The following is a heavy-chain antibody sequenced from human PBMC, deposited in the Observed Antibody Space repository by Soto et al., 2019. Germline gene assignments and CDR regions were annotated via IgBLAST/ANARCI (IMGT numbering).Heavy chain of an antibody. CDR2: IYYSGST. V-gene: IGHV4-31*03. J-gene: IGHJ4*02. Sequence: SETLSLTCTVSGGSIISGGYYFICIRQHPWNGLELIGYIYYSGSTYYNPSLKSRVTISVDTSKNQFSLKLSSVTAADTAVYYCARVGSGGNYYDSSGYSGSRYFDYWGQGTLVTVSS. CDR1: GGSIISGGYY. D-gene: IGHD3-22*01. CDR3: ARVGSGGNYYDSSGYSGSRYFDY.